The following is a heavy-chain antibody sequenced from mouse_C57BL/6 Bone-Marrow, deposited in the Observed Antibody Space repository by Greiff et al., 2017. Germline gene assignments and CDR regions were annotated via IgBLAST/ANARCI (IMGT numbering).Heavy chain of an antibody. CDR3: ARRGAVTFDY. J-gene: IGHJ2*01. D-gene: IGHD3-3*01. V-gene: IGHV1-82*01. CDR1: GYAFSSSW. CDR2: NYPGDGDT. Sequence: QVQLKESGPELVKPGASVKISCKASGYAFSSSWMNWVKQRPGKGLEWIGRNYPGDGDTNYNGKFKGKATLTADKSSSTAYMQLSSLTSEDSAVYFCARRGAVTFDYWGQGTTLTVSS.